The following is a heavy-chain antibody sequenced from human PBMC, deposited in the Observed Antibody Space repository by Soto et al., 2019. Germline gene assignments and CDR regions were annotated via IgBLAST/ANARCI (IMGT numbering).Heavy chain of an antibody. CDR1: GFTFSSSA. Sequence: GASVKVSCKASGFTFSSSAVHWVRQARGHRLEWIGWIVVGNSNTNYARGLQERVTITRDMSTSTAYMELSGLRSEDTAVYYCAVAYCSGGSCYLLDYFDYWG. V-gene: IGHV1-58*01. CDR3: AVAYCSGGSCYLLDYFDY. CDR2: IVVGNSNT. D-gene: IGHD2-15*01. J-gene: IGHJ4*01.